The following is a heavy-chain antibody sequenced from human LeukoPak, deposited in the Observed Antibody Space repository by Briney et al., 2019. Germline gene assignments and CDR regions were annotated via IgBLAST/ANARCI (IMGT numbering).Heavy chain of an antibody. CDR3: ARDVRIAVAAPDY. V-gene: IGHV1-2*02. J-gene: IGHJ4*02. CDR1: GYTFTGYY. CDR2: INPNTGGT. Sequence: ASVKVSCKASGYTFTGYYLHWVQQAPGQGLEWMGWINPNTGGTNYAQKFQGRVTMTRDTSISTAYMELSRLRSDDTAVYYCARDVRIAVAAPDYWGQGSLVTVSS. D-gene: IGHD6-19*01.